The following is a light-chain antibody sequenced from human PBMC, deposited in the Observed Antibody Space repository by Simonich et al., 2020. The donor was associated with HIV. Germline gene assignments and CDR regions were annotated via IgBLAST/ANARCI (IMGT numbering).Light chain of an antibody. CDR1: QSVLYNSNNKNY. J-gene: IGKJ5*01. CDR2: WAS. Sequence: DIVMTQSPDSLAVSLGERATINCKSSQSVLYNSNNKNYLNWYQQKPGQPPKLLIYWASTRESGVPDRFSASGSGTDFTLTISSLQAEDVAVYYCQQRRNWPPITFGQGTRLEIK. CDR3: QQRRNWPPIT. V-gene: IGKV4-1*01.